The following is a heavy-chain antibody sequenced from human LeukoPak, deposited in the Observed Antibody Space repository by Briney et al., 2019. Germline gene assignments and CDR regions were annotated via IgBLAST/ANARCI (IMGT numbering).Heavy chain of an antibody. CDR1: GYTFTSYG. D-gene: IGHD3-22*01. Sequence: AAVKVSHQASGYTFTSYGISWVRQAPGQGLEWMGWISAYNGNTNYAQKLQGRVTMTTDTSTSTAYMELRSLRSDDTAVYYCARESSLDGYCAYWGQGSLPTLSS. CDR3: ARESSLDGYCAY. CDR2: ISAYNGNT. J-gene: IGHJ1*01. V-gene: IGHV1-18*01.